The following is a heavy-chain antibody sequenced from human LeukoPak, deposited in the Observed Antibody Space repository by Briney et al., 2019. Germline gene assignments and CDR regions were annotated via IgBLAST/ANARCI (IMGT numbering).Heavy chain of an antibody. J-gene: IGHJ5*02. D-gene: IGHD6-19*01. CDR2: MSYDGSNK. CDR1: GFTFSSYA. V-gene: IGHV3-30*04. CDR3: ARANVGYSSGWYSGLDP. Sequence: GGSLRLSCAASGFTFSSYAMHWVRQAPGKGLEWVAVMSYDGSNKYYADSVKGRFTISRDNSKNTLYLQMNSLRAEDTAVYYCARANVGYSSGWYSGLDPWGQGTLVTVSS.